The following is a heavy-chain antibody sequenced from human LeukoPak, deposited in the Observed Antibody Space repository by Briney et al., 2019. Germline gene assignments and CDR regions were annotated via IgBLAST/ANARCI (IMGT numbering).Heavy chain of an antibody. J-gene: IGHJ4*02. CDR3: ASRPRFDTRGYYVDY. V-gene: IGHV3-48*02. Sequence: GGSLRLSCATSGFTFSPFWIHWVRQAPGKGLEWISYISSSSRTIYYADSVKGRFTISRDNAKNSLYLQMNSLRDEDTAVYYCASRPRFDTRGYYVDYWGEGSLVTVSS. CDR1: GFTFSPFW. D-gene: IGHD3-22*01. CDR2: ISSSSRTI.